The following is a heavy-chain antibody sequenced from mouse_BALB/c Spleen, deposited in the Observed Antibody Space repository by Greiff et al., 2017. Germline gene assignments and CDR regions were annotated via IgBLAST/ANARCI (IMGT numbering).Heavy chain of an antibody. CDR3: ARGYGAMDY. D-gene: IGHD2-14*01. Sequence: QVQLQQSGAELAKPGASVKMSCKASGYTFTSYWMHWVKQRPGQGLEWIGYINPSTGYTEYNQKFKDKATLTADKSSSTAYMQLSSLTSEDSAVYHCARGYGAMDYWGQGTSVTVSS. V-gene: IGHV1-7*01. CDR1: GYTFTSYW. CDR2: INPSTGYT. J-gene: IGHJ4*01.